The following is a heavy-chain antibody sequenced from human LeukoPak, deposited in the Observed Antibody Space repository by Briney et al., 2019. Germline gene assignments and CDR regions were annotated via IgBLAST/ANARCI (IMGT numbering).Heavy chain of an antibody. CDR3: ARDPGVYGNYFDY. V-gene: IGHV4-38-2*02. D-gene: IGHD5/OR15-5a*01. CDR2: IYHSGST. Sequence: SETLSLTCTVSGYSISSGYYWGWIRQPPGKGLEWIGSIYHSGSTYYNPSLKSRLTISVDTSNNQFSLRLTSLTAADTAVYYCARDPGVYGNYFDYWGQGTLVTVSS. J-gene: IGHJ4*02. CDR1: GYSISSGYY.